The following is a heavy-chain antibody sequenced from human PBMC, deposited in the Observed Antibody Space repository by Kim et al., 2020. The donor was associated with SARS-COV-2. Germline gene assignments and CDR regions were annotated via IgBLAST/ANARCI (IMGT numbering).Heavy chain of an antibody. D-gene: IGHD3-10*01. V-gene: IGHV1-18*01. CDR1: GYTFTSYG. CDR3: AREGHYYGSGSYYPLRPDFDY. Sequence: ASVKVSCKASGYTFTSYGISWVRQAPGQGLEWMGWISAYNGNTNYAQKLQGRVTMTTDTSTSTAYMELRSLRSDDTAVYYCAREGHYYGSGSYYPLRPDFDYWGQGTLVTVSS. J-gene: IGHJ4*02. CDR2: ISAYNGNT.